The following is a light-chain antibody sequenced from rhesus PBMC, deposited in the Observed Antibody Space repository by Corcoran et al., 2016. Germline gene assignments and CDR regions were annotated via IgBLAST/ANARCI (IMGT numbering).Light chain of an antibody. CDR1: SRDLGGYNG. Sequence: QSALTQPPSVSKSLGQSGTISCTGTSRDLGGYNGVSWYQQHSGTAPRLLIYDVSKRPSGVSDRFSGSKSGNTASLTISGLQAGEVADFYRLSYRSGTTFNLGAGTRLTVL. V-gene: IGLV2-38*01. CDR2: DVS. J-gene: IGLJ1*01. CDR3: LSYRSGTTFN.